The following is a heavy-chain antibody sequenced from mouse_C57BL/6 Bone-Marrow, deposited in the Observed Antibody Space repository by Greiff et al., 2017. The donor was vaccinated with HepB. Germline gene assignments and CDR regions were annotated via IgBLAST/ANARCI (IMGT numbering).Heavy chain of an antibody. V-gene: IGHV5-6*01. CDR3: AKGGVCPSFAY. Sequence: EVKVVESGGDLVKPGGSLKLSCAASGFTFSSYGMSWVRQTPDKRLEWVATISSGGSYTYYTDSVKGRFTISRDNAKNTLYLQMSSRKSEDTAMYYCAKGGVCPSFAYWGQGTLVTVSA. CDR2: ISSGGSYT. D-gene: IGHD2-10*02. CDR1: GFTFSSYG. J-gene: IGHJ3*01.